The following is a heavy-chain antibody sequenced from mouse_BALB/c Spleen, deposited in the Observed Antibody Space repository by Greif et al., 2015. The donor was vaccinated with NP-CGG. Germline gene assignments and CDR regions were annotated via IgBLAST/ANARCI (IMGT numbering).Heavy chain of an antibody. D-gene: IGHD2-12*01. V-gene: IGHV5-17*02. CDR3: ARNYDDRGVAY. Sequence: VQLKESGGGLVQPGGSRKLSCAASGFTFSSFGMHWVRQAPEKGLEWVAYISSGSSTIYYADTVKGRFTISRDNPKNTLFLQMTSLRSEDTAMYYCARNYDDRGVAYWGQGTLVTVSA. CDR2: ISSGSSTI. J-gene: IGHJ3*01. CDR1: GFTFSSFG.